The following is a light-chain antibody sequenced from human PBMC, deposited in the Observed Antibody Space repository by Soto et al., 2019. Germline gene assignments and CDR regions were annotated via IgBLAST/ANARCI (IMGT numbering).Light chain of an antibody. CDR3: QHYAMSPPFT. V-gene: IGKV3-20*01. CDR1: QSVSSSY. CDR2: DAS. Sequence: EIVLTQSPGTLSLSQGGRATLSCRASQSVSSSYLGWYQQKPGQAPRLLIYDASSSATGVPDRFSGGGSGTDFTLTISRLEPEDFAVYYCQHYAMSPPFTFGPGTKVDIK. J-gene: IGKJ3*01.